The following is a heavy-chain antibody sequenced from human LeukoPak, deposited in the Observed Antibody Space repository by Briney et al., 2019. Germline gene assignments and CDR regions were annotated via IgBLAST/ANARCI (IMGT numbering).Heavy chain of an antibody. CDR3: ARALIVGATNDAFDI. J-gene: IGHJ3*02. Sequence: SVKVSCKASGGTFSSYAISWVRQAPGQGLEWMGGIIPIFGTANYAQKFQGRVTITADKSTSTAYMELSSLRSEDTAVYYCARALIVGATNDAFDIWGQGTMVTVSS. CDR2: IIPIFGTA. V-gene: IGHV1-69*06. D-gene: IGHD1-26*01. CDR1: GGTFSSYA.